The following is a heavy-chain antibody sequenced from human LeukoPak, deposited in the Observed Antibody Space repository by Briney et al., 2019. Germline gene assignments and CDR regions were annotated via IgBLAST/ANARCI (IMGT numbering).Heavy chain of an antibody. J-gene: IGHJ3*02. CDR1: GFTFSDNY. CDR3: ASSHLPDAFDI. CDR2: IKQDGSEK. Sequence: GGSLRLSCAASGFTFSDNYMSWIRQAPGKGLEWVANIKQDGSEKYYVDSVKGRFTISRDNAKNSLYLQMNSLRAEDTAVYCCASSHLPDAFDIWGQGTMVTVSS. V-gene: IGHV3-7*01.